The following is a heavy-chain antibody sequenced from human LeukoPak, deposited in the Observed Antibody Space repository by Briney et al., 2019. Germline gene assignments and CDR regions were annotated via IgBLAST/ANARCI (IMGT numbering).Heavy chain of an antibody. CDR3: ARQAYDAFDI. V-gene: IGHV3-11*04. CDR1: GATLSDDY. J-gene: IGHJ3*02. Sequence: PGGPLRLSCAASGATLSDDYMSWFRQAPGKGLEWVAYISRSGNTIYYAVSVKGRFTISRDEAENSLFLQMNSLRGEDTAVYYCARQAYDAFDIWGQGTMVTVS. CDR2: ISRSGNTI.